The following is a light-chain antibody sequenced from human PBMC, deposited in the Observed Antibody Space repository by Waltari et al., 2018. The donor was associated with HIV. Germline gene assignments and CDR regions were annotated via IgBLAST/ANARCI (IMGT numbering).Light chain of an antibody. V-gene: IGKV3-11*01. CDR3: QQRSNWPIT. CDR2: DAS. Sequence: EIVLTQSPATLSLSPGARATLSCRASQSVGSYLAWYQQKPGQAPRFLIYDASNRATGIPARFSGSGSGTDFTLTISSLEPEDFAVYYCQQRSNWPITFGQGTRLEIK. J-gene: IGKJ5*01. CDR1: QSVGSY.